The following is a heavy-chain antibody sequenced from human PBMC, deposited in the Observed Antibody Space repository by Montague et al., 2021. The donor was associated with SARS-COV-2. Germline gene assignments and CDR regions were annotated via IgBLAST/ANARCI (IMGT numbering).Heavy chain of an antibody. J-gene: IGHJ4*02. Sequence: SLRLSCAASGFTFSSYGMHWVRQAPGKGLEWVAVIWYDGSNKYYXDSVKGRFTISRDNSKNTLYLQMNSLRAEDTAVYYCAASLVGATPADYWGQGTLVTVSS. CDR2: IWYDGSNK. V-gene: IGHV3-33*01. D-gene: IGHD1-26*01. CDR1: GFTFSSYG. CDR3: AASLVGATPADY.